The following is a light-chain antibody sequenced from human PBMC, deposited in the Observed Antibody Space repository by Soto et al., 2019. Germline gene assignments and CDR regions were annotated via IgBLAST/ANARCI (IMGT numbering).Light chain of an antibody. CDR2: DVN. Sequence: QSALAQPASVSGSFGQSITISCSGPNTDLGVYGYVSWYQHQPGKAPKLLIYDVNNRPSGISDRFSGSKSGDTASLTISGLQAEDEADYFCFSKISGFVYGFGTGTKVNVL. J-gene: IGLJ1*01. CDR3: FSKISGFVYG. CDR1: NTDLGVYGY. V-gene: IGLV2-14*01.